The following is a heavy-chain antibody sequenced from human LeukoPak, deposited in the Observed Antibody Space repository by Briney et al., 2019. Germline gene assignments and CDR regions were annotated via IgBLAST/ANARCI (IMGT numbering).Heavy chain of an antibody. Sequence: GGSLRLSCAASGFTFSSYGIHWVRQAPGKGLEWVAVIWSDKSNKFYADSVRGRFTISRDDSRKTVYLQMDTMTVEDTAIYYCAKDAQRGFDYSNSLEYWGQGALVTVAS. V-gene: IGHV3-33*06. CDR3: AKDAQRGFDYSNSLEY. D-gene: IGHD4-11*01. CDR1: GFTFSSYG. CDR2: IWSDKSNK. J-gene: IGHJ4*02.